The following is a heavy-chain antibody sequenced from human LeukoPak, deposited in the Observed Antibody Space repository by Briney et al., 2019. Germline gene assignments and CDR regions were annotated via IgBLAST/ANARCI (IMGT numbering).Heavy chain of an antibody. Sequence: ASVKVSSTASGYIFTAYYIHWVRQGPGQGLEWMGCVNPNSGDSNYVQKFQGRVIMTRDTSITTAYMGLSRLRSDDTAVDYCARIASDSNVRDAFDIWGQGTMVTVSS. CDR3: ARIASDSNVRDAFDI. J-gene: IGHJ3*02. V-gene: IGHV1-2*02. CDR1: GYIFTAYY. CDR2: VNPNSGDS. D-gene: IGHD1-1*01.